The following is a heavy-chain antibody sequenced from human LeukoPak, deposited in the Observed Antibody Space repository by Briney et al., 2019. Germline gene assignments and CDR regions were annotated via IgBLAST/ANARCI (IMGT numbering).Heavy chain of an antibody. J-gene: IGHJ4*02. CDR2: SSGSGGST. CDR3: AKRHLYGSGTSAFDY. V-gene: IGHV3-23*01. CDR1: GFTFTSYA. D-gene: IGHD3-10*01. Sequence: GGSLRLSCAASGFTFTSYAMSWVRQPPGKGLEWVSASSGSGGSTYYADSVKGRFTISRDNSKNTLYLQMNSLRAEDTAVYYCAKRHLYGSGTSAFDYWGQGTLVTVSS.